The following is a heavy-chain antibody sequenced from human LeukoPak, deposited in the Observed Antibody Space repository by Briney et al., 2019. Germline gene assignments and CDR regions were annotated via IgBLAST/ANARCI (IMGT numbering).Heavy chain of an antibody. V-gene: IGHV3-23*01. CDR2: ISGSAGST. Sequence: PGGSLSLSCALSRFTFSSYAMSWVRHAPEGGREWVSIISGSAGSTYYADSVKGLFTISRDNFKHTLYLQMNSLRAEDTAIYYCGKSHGYGDYWYYWGQRTLVTVSP. J-gene: IGHJ4*02. CDR1: RFTFSSYA. CDR3: GKSHGYGDYWYY. D-gene: IGHD4-17*01.